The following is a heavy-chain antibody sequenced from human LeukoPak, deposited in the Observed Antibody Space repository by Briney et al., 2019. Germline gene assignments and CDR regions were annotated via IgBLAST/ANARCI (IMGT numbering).Heavy chain of an antibody. V-gene: IGHV1-2*02. CDR2: INPNSGGT. J-gene: IGHJ4*02. CDR3: ARDGYYDSSGYYAD. Sequence: ASVKVSCKASGYTFTGYYMHWVRQAPGQGLEWMGWINPNSGGTNYAQKFQGRVTMTRDTSISTAYMELSRLRSDDTAVYYCARDGYYDSSGYYADWGQGTLVTVSS. D-gene: IGHD3-22*01. CDR1: GYTFTGYY.